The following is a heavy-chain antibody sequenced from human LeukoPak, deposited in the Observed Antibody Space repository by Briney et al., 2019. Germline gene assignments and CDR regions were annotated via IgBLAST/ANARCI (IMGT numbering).Heavy chain of an antibody. CDR1: GGSISSSSYY. V-gene: IGHV4-61*02. J-gene: IGHJ5*02. CDR2: IYTSGST. Sequence: PSETLSLTCTVSGGSISSSSYYWGWIRQPAGKGLEWIGRIYTSGSTNYNPSLKSRVTMSVDTSKNQFSLKLSSVTAADTAVYYCARAGSIFGVVTGSGWFDPWGQGTLVTVSS. CDR3: ARAGSIFGVVTGSGWFDP. D-gene: IGHD3-3*01.